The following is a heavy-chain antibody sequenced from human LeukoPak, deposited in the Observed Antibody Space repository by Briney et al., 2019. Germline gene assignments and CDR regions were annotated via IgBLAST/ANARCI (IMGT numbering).Heavy chain of an antibody. CDR1: GDSISSSSFY. Sequence: SETLSLTCSVSGDSISSSSFYWGWIRQPPGKGLEWIGSISYTGSTYYNPSLKSRVTISVDTSKNQFSLRLNSVTAADTAMYYCARHLEYGYDILTGPIDYWGQGTLVTVSS. CDR3: ARHLEYGYDILTGPIDY. CDR2: ISYTGST. V-gene: IGHV4-39*01. J-gene: IGHJ4*02. D-gene: IGHD3-9*01.